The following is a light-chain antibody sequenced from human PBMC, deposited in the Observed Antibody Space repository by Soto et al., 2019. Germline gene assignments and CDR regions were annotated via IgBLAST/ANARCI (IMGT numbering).Light chain of an antibody. CDR1: QTVSSY. Sequence: ENVLTQSPGTLSLSPGERATLSCRASQTVSSYLTWYQQRPGQAPRLLIYGASKRATGVPDRFSGSGSGTDFTLTISRLEHEDFALYYCQQYGTSPITFGQGTRREIK. CDR2: GAS. CDR3: QQYGTSPIT. V-gene: IGKV3-20*01. J-gene: IGKJ5*01.